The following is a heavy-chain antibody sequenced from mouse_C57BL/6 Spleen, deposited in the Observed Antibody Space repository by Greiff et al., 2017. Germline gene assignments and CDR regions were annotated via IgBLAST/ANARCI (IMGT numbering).Heavy chain of an antibody. CDR2: ISDGGSYT. Sequence: EVHLVESGGGLVKPGGSLKLSCAASGFTFSSYAMCWVRQTPEKRLEWVATISDGGSYTYYPDNVQGRFTISRDNAKNNLYLQMSHLKSEDTAMYYCARDTMITTNYFGYWGQGTTLAVSS. J-gene: IGHJ2*01. V-gene: IGHV5-4*01. CDR3: ARDTMITTNYFGY. CDR1: GFTFSSYA. D-gene: IGHD2-4*01.